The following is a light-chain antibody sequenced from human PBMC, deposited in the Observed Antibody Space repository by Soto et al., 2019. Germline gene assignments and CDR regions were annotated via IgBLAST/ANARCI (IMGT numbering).Light chain of an antibody. V-gene: IGKV1-39*01. CDR1: QSISSH. J-gene: IGKJ4*01. CDR2: AAS. CDR3: QQSYSTPLT. Sequence: DIQMTQSPSSLSASVGDRVPITCRASQSISSHLNWYQQKPGKAPKLLTYAASSLQSGVASRFSCSASGTDFTLTISSLQPEGFATYYCQQSYSTPLTFGGGTKVEIK.